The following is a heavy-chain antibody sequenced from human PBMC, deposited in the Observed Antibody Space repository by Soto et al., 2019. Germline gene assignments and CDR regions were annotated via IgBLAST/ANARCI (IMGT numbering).Heavy chain of an antibody. CDR3: ARSGGLDRDFNY. V-gene: IGHV1-69*12. D-gene: IGHD2-15*01. CDR1: GGTFSSDS. J-gene: IGHJ4*02. Sequence: QVQLVKSGAEVKKPGSSVKVSSKASGGTFSSDSFSWVRQAPGQGLEWMGGIIPMFDTPIYAQKFQDRVTITADESTSTAYMQLSSLRSGDTAVYYCARSGGLDRDFNYWGQGSLVTVSS. CDR2: IIPMFDTP.